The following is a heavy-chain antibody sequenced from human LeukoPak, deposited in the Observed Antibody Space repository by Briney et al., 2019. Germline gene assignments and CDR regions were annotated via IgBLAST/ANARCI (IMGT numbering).Heavy chain of an antibody. CDR3: AKSGGYGLIDY. V-gene: IGHV4-34*01. CDR1: GGSFSGYY. Sequence: SETVSLTCAVYGGSFSGYYWSWIRQPPGKGLEWIGEINHSGSTNYNPSLKSRVTISVDTSKNQISLRLNSVTAADTAMYYCAKSGGYGLIDYWGQGTLVTVSS. CDR2: INHSGST. D-gene: IGHD1-26*01. J-gene: IGHJ4*02.